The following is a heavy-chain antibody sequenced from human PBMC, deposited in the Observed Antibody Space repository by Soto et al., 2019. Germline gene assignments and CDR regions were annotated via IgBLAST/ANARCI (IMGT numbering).Heavy chain of an antibody. V-gene: IGHV3-30*18. D-gene: IGHD2-2*01. J-gene: IGHJ5*02. CDR3: AKDRVIQLLPIWPDP. CDR2: VSSDGSNK. CDR1: GFSFSKYG. Sequence: QVHLVESGGGVLQPGTSLRLSCAASGFSFSKYGMHWVRQAPGKGLEWVEFVSSDGSNKYYADSVKGRFTISRDNSKSMMYLQVDSLRVDDTAVYYCAKDRVIQLLPIWPDPWGQGTLVTVSS.